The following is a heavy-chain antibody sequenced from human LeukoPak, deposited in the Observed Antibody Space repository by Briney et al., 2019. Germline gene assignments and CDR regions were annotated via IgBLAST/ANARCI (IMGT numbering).Heavy chain of an antibody. CDR3: ARDSIRQQLYFFDY. D-gene: IGHD6-13*01. V-gene: IGHV3-30*04. CDR1: GFTFSSYA. CDR2: MQYDGSIK. J-gene: IGHJ4*02. Sequence: GGSLRLSCASSGFTFSSYAMHWVRQAPGKGLEWVAFMQYDGSIKYYADSVKGRFTISRDNSKNTLYLQLDSLRADDTAVYFCARDSIRQQLYFFDYWGRGTLVTVSS.